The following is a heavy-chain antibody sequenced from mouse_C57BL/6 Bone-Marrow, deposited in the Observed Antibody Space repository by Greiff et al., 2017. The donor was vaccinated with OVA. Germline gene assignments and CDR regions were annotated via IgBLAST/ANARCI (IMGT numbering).Heavy chain of an antibody. D-gene: IGHD2-4*01. Sequence: EVQVVESGAELVRPGASVKLSCTASGFNIKDDYMHWVKQRPEQGLEWIGWIDPENGDTEYASKFQGKATITADTSSNTAYLQLSSLTSEDTAVYYCTTNYVPDYWGQGTTLTVSS. CDR3: TTNYVPDY. J-gene: IGHJ2*01. V-gene: IGHV14-4*01. CDR2: IDPENGDT. CDR1: GFNIKDDY.